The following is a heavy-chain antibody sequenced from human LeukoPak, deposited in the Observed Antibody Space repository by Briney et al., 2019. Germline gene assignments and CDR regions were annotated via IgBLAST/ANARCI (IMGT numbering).Heavy chain of an antibody. J-gene: IGHJ4*02. CDR2: IHYSGST. CDR3: AGYGSGSYHFDY. D-gene: IGHD3-10*01. CDR1: GGSISGYY. V-gene: IGHV4-59*01. Sequence: PSETLSLTCTVSGGSISGYYWSWIRQPPGKGLEWIGFIHYSGSTNYNPSLKSRVTISVDTSTNHFSLKLSSVTAADTAVYYCAGYGSGSYHFDYWGQGTLVTVPP.